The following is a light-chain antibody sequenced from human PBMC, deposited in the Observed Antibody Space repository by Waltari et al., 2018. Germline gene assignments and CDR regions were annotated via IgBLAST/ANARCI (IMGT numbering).Light chain of an antibody. CDR2: SGD. CDR1: NSNIGANG. CDR3: SVWDDSLSGVV. V-gene: IGLV1-44*01. Sequence: QSVLTQPPAASGTPGQRLSISCSGGNSNIGANGVNWYQHVPRSAPGLLLYSGDQRPPGGPERFSASKSGTSASLAISGLRSDDEADYYCSVWDDSLSGVVFGGGTRLTVL. J-gene: IGLJ2*01.